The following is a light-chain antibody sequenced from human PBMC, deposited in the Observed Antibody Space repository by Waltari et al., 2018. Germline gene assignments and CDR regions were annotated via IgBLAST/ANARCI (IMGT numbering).Light chain of an antibody. CDR1: SRDVGSVKL. Sequence: QSALTQPASVSGSPGQSITTSSPGTSRDVGSVKLVSWYHQHPGKAPRLMISSDINRPSGSSNRFSGSKSGNTASLTISGLQAEDEAAYYCCSYAGSSTVKFGEGTYLTVL. CDR2: SDI. CDR3: CSYAGSSTVK. V-gene: IGLV2-23*01. J-gene: IGLJ2*01.